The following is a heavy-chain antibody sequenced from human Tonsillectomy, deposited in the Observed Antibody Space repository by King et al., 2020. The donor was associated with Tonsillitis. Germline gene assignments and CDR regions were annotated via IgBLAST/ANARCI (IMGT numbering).Heavy chain of an antibody. V-gene: IGHV3-48*01. Sequence: VQLVESGGGLAQPGGSLILSCAASGFTFSTYSMNWVRQAPGMGLQLVSHISPRSNIKSYAESVKGRFSISRDNDKKSLFLQMDSLRAEDTALYFCVRDHDWAFDYWGQGALVTVSS. CDR1: GFTFSTYS. CDR2: ISPRSNIK. CDR3: VRDHDWAFDY. D-gene: IGHD3-9*01. J-gene: IGHJ4*02.